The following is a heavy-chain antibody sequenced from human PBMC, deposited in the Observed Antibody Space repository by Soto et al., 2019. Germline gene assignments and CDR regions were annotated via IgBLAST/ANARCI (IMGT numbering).Heavy chain of an antibody. J-gene: IGHJ6*02. CDR2: IIPIFGTA. V-gene: IGHV1-69*06. Sequence: GASVKVSCRASGGTFSSYAISWVRQAPGQGLEWMGGIIPIFGTANYAQKFQGRVTITADKSTSTAYMELSSLRSEDTAVYYCARVYMYYDFWSGYGSYCMHVWGQGTTVTVSS. CDR1: GGTFSSYA. D-gene: IGHD3-3*01. CDR3: ARVYMYYDFWSGYGSYCMHV.